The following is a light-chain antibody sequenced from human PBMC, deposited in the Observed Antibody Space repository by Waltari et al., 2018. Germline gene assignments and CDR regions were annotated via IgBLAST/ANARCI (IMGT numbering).Light chain of an antibody. V-gene: IGKV1-5*03. CDR1: QRISKW. CDR3: KQYNSYSLLT. CDR2: KAS. Sequence: DIQITQSPSTLSSSVGDTGTIPSRASQRISKWLAWYQQKPGKAPKLLIYKASTLESGVPSRFSGSGSGTEFTLTISSLQPDDFATYYCKQYNSYSLLTFGGGTKVEIK. J-gene: IGKJ4*01.